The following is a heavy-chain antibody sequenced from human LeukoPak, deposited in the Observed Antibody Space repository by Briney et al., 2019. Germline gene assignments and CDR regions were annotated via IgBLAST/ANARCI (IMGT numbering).Heavy chain of an antibody. Sequence: PGGSLRLSCAASGFTFSSYGMHWVRQAPGKGLEWVAVISYDGSNKYYADSVKGRFTISRDNSKNTLYLQMNSLRAEDTAVYYCAKGYCSGGSCYGLGYYYCYGMDVWGQGTTVTVSS. CDR1: GFTFSSYG. V-gene: IGHV3-30*18. D-gene: IGHD2-15*01. CDR3: AKGYCSGGSCYGLGYYYCYGMDV. CDR2: ISYDGSNK. J-gene: IGHJ6*02.